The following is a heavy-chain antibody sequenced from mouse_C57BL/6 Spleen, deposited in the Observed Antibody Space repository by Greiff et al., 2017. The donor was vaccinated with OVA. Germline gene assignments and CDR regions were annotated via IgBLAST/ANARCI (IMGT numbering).Heavy chain of an antibody. D-gene: IGHD2-5*01. CDR2: IYPRSGNT. CDR1: GYTFTSYG. CDR3: ARYKDDSNPFAY. Sequence: VKLMESGAELARPGASVKLSCKASGYTFTSYGISWVKQRTGQGLEWIGEIYPRSGNTYYNEKFKGKATLTADKSSSTAYMELRSLTSEDSAVYCCARYKDDSNPFAYWGQGTLVTVSA. J-gene: IGHJ3*01. V-gene: IGHV1-81*01.